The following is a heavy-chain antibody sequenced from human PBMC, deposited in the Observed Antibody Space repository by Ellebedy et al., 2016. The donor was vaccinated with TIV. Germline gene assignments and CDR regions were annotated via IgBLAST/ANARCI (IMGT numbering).Heavy chain of an antibody. J-gene: IGHJ4*02. Sequence: AASVKVSCKASGGTFSSYAISWVRQAPGQGLEWMGGIIPIFGTANYAQKFQGRVTITADESTSTAYMELSSLRSEDTAVYYCARTHLSGYVVYWGQGTLVTVSS. D-gene: IGHD5-12*01. V-gene: IGHV1-69*13. CDR2: IIPIFGTA. CDR3: ARTHLSGYVVY. CDR1: GGTFSSYA.